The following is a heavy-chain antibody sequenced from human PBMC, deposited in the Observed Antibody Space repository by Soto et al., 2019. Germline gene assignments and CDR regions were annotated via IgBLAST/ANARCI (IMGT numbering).Heavy chain of an antibody. CDR1: GGSISGSSYY. CDR3: ARRDIYGHQAPY. J-gene: IGHJ4*02. V-gene: IGHV4-39*01. CDR2: IYHSGST. D-gene: IGHD2-15*01. Sequence: QVQLQESGPGLVKPSETLSLTCSVSGGSISGSSYYWGWIRQPPGKGLEWIGSIYHSGSTYDNPSLKCRVTLSVDTSKNQFSRKLSSVTAADTAVYYCARRDIYGHQAPYWGQGTLVTVSS.